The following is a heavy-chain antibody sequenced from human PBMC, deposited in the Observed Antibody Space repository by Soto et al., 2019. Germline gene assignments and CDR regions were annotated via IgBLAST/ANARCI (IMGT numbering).Heavy chain of an antibody. CDR1: GYTFTGYY. V-gene: IGHV1-2*04. CDR2: INPNSGGT. D-gene: IGHD4-17*01. CDR3: AREPVTTSYYYYGMDV. J-gene: IGHJ6*02. Sequence: GASVKVSCKASGYTFTGYYMHWVRQAPGQGLEWMGWINPNSGGTNYAQKFQGWVTMTRDTSISTAYMELSRLGSDDTAVYYCAREPVTTSYYYYGMDVWGQGTTVTVSS.